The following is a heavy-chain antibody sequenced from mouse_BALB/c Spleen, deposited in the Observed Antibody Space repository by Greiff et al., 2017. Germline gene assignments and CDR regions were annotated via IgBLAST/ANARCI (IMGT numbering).Heavy chain of an antibody. D-gene: IGHD2-4*01. CDR3: AREGLRKDAMDY. V-gene: IGHV5-17*02. J-gene: IGHJ4*01. CDR1: GFTFSSFG. Sequence: EVKLMESGGGLVQPGGSRKLSCAASGFTFSSFGMHWVRQAPEKGLEWVAYISSGSSTIYYADTVKGRFTISRDNPKNTLFLQMTSLRSEDTAMYYCAREGLRKDAMDYWGQGTSVTVSS. CDR2: ISSGSSTI.